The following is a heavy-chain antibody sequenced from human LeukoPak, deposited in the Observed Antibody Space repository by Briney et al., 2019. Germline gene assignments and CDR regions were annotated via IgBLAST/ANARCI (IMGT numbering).Heavy chain of an antibody. CDR1: GFTFDEHA. J-gene: IGHJ2*01. V-gene: IGHV3-9*01. CDR3: ARDPALRQWLPNWYFDL. CDR2: ISWNSGSI. D-gene: IGHD6-19*01. Sequence: GGSLRLSCVASGFTFDEHAMYWVRQAPGKGLEWVSGISWNSGSIGYADSVKGRFTISRDNAKNSLFLLMNSPRTEDTALYYCARDPALRQWLPNWYFDLWGRGTLVTVTS.